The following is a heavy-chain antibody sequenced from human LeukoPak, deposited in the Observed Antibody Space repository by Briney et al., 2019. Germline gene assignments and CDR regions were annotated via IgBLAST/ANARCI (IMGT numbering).Heavy chain of an antibody. CDR3: ARGEVRWVPTDY. V-gene: IGHV1-18*04. D-gene: IGHD3-10*01. CDR1: GYTFTSYG. CDR2: ISAYKGNT. J-gene: IGHJ4*02. Sequence: ASVKVSCKASGYTFTSYGISWVRQAPGQGLEWMGWISAYKGNTNKAQKLQGRVTMTTDTSTSTAYMELRSLRSDGTAVYYCARGEVRWVPTDYWGEGTLVTVS.